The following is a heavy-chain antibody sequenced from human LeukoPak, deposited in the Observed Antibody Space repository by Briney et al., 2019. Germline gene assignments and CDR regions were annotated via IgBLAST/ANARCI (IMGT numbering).Heavy chain of an antibody. V-gene: IGHV4-59*01. CDR1: GGSISSYY. D-gene: IGHD2-2*02. Sequence: PSETLSLTCTVSGGSISSYYWNWIRQPPGKGLEWIGYIYYSGSTNYNPSLKSRVTISVDTSKNQFSLKLSSVTAADTAVYYCARDDVVPAAIISQYAFDIWGQGTMVTVSS. J-gene: IGHJ3*02. CDR2: IYYSGST. CDR3: ARDDVVPAAIISQYAFDI.